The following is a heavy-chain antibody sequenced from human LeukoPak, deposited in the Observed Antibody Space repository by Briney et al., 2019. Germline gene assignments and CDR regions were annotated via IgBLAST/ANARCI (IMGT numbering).Heavy chain of an antibody. CDR2: IIPIFGTA. CDR3: ARGTPTVTTSRFDP. CDR1: GGTFSSYA. Sequence: ASVKVFCKASGGTFSSYAISWVRQAPGQGLEWMGRIIPIFGTANYAQKFQGRVTITTDESTSTAYMELSSLRSEDTAVYYCARGTPTVTTSRFDPWGQGTLVTVSS. J-gene: IGHJ5*02. D-gene: IGHD4-17*01. V-gene: IGHV1-69*05.